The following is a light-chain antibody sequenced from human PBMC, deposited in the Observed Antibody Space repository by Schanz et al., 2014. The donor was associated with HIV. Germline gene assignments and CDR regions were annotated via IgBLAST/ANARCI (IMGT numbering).Light chain of an antibody. Sequence: DIQMTQSPSTLSASVGDRVTITCRASQSISSWLAWYQQKPGKAPKLLIYKASSLESGVPSRFSGSGSGTKFTLTINGLQPDDFATYYCQQYSTYSPTFGQGTKV. V-gene: IGKV1-5*03. J-gene: IGKJ1*01. CDR2: KAS. CDR1: QSISSW. CDR3: QQYSTYSPT.